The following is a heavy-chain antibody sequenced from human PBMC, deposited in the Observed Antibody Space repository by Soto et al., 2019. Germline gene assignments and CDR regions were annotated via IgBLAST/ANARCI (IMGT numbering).Heavy chain of an antibody. J-gene: IGHJ4*02. Sequence: LSLTCTVSGGSFNSGSYSWSWIRQPPVKGLEWIGYVYHTGRTSYNPSLKSRVSISMDTSKNQFSLNLDSVTAADTAVYFCARDFAYFDSWGQGTLVTVSS. CDR1: GGSFNSGSYS. CDR2: VYHTGRT. CDR3: ARDFAYFDS. V-gene: IGHV4-61*01. D-gene: IGHD3-3*01.